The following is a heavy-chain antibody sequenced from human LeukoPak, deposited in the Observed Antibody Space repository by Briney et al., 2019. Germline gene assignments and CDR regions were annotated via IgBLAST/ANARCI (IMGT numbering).Heavy chain of an antibody. CDR1: DGSISSYY. CDR3: GRLGLVGYFDC. D-gene: IGHD1-26*01. Sequence: PSETLSLTCTVSDGSISSYYWSWIRQPAGKGLEWIGRIYSSGSTDYNPSLKSRVTMSVDMSKNQFSLKLSSVTAADTAVYYCGRLGLVGYFDCWGQGTLVTVSS. V-gene: IGHV4-4*07. J-gene: IGHJ4*02. CDR2: IYSSGST.